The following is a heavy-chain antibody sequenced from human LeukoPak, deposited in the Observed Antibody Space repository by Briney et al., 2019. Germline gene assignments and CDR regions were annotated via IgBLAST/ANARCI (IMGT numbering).Heavy chain of an antibody. CDR2: ISGSGGST. D-gene: IGHD3-22*01. CDR1: GFTFSSYA. J-gene: IGHJ4*02. CDR3: ARGMSSGYYSFDY. Sequence: GGSLRLSCAASGFTFSSYAMSWVRQAPGKGLEWVSAISGSGGSTYYADSVKGRFTISRDNSKNTLYLQMNSLRAEDTAVYYCARGMSSGYYSFDYWGQGTLVTVSS. V-gene: IGHV3-23*01.